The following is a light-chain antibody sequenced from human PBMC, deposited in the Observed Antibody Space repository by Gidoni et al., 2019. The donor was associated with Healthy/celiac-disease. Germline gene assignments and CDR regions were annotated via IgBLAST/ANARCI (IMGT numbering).Light chain of an antibody. CDR2: GNS. J-gene: IGLJ3*02. Sequence: QSVLPQPPSMSAAPGPRVPISCTGSSSNIGAGYDVHWYQQLPGTAPKLLIYGNSNRPSGVPDRFSGSKSGTSASLAITGLQAEDEADYYCQSYDSSLSGLGVFGGGTKLTVL. CDR3: QSYDSSLSGLGV. V-gene: IGLV1-40*01. CDR1: SSNIGAGYD.